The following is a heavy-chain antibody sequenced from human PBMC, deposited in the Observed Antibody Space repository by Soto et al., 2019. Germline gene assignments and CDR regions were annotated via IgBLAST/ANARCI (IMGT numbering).Heavy chain of an antibody. Sequence: SETLSLTCTVSGGSISSYYWSWFRQPPGKGLEWIGYIYYSGSTNYNPSLKSRVTISVDTSKNQFSLRLSSVTAADTAVYYCARLAITSIDYWGQGTLVTVSS. CDR3: ARLAITSIDY. V-gene: IGHV4-59*08. CDR2: IYYSGST. J-gene: IGHJ4*02. D-gene: IGHD3-16*01. CDR1: GGSISSYY.